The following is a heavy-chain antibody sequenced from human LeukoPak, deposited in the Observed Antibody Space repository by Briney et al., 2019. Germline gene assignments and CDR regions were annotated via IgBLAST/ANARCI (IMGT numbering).Heavy chain of an antibody. D-gene: IGHD6-19*01. CDR2: IYYRGNT. CDR3: TRLRSGVAGDY. J-gene: IGHJ4*02. V-gene: IGHV4-39*01. Sequence: SETLSLTCTVSGGSISNSIYHWGWIRQPPGKGLEWIGGIYYRGNTYYNPSLKSRVTISVDTSKNQFSLKLSSVTAADTAVYYCTRLRSGVAGDYWGQGTLVTVSS. CDR1: GGSISNSIYH.